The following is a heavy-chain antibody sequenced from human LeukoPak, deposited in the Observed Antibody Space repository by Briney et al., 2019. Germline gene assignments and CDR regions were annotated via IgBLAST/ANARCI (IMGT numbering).Heavy chain of an antibody. Sequence: AASVKVSCKASGGTFSSYAISWVRQAPGQGLEWMGGIIPIFGTANYAQKFQGRVTITADESTSTAYMELSSLRSEDTAVYYCARDYGGNFWFDPWGQGTLVTVSS. D-gene: IGHD4-23*01. J-gene: IGHJ5*02. CDR1: GGTFSSYA. CDR3: ARDYGGNFWFDP. CDR2: IIPIFGTA. V-gene: IGHV1-69*13.